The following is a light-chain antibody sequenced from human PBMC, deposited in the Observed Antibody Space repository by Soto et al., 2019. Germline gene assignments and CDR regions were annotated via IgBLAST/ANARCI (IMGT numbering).Light chain of an antibody. V-gene: IGKV3-15*01. J-gene: IGKJ1*01. Sequence: EIVLTQSPGTLSVSPGERATLSCRASQSVSSKLAWYQQKPGQAPRLLFYGASTGATGIPARFSGSGSETEFTLSISSLQSEDFAVYYCQQYNNWPRTFGQGTKVAIK. CDR2: GAS. CDR1: QSVSSK. CDR3: QQYNNWPRT.